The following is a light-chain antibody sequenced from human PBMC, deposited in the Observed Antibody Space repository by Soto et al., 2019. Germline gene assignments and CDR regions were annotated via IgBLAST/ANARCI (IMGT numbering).Light chain of an antibody. J-gene: IGLJ1*01. CDR2: DVV. CDR1: SSDIGYYNY. V-gene: IGLV2-14*03. CDR3: LSYTSTTMYV. Sequence: QSALTQPASVSGSPGQSITISCTGSSSDIGYYNYVSWYQHHPGKAPQLIIFDVVNRPSGVSNRFSGSKSGNTASLTIFGLQAEDEADYYCLSYTSTTMYVLGTGT.